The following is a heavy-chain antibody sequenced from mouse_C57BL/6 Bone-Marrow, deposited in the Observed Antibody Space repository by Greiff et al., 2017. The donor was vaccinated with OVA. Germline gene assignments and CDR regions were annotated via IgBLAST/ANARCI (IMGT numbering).Heavy chain of an antibody. J-gene: IGHJ2*01. D-gene: IGHD2-4*01. V-gene: IGHV1-69*01. Sequence: QVQLKQPGAELVMPGAQGRYSGKPSATTFTGSGSPGGKRRLGKGLEGTGRFDPSDSYTNYNQKFKGKSTLTVDKSSSTAYMQLSSLTSEDSAVYYCARSGDYDAHWFDYWGQGTTLTVSS. CDR1: ATTFTGSG. CDR3: ARSGDYDAHWFDY. CDR2: FDPSDSYT.